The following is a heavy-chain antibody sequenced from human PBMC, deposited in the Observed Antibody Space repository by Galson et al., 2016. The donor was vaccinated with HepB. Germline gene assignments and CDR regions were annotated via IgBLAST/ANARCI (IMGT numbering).Heavy chain of an antibody. CDR3: ARGSQYYSTSWFDP. J-gene: IGHJ5*02. D-gene: IGHD2-2*01. V-gene: IGHV4-34*01. Sequence: SETLSLTCGVYGGSLSGKYWSWIRQPPGKGLEWIGEIHHTGRTNYNPSLESRVIMSVDTSKNQLSLKMSSVTAADTAVYYCARGSQYYSTSWFDPWGQGNLVTVSS. CDR2: IHHTGRT. CDR1: GGSLSGKY.